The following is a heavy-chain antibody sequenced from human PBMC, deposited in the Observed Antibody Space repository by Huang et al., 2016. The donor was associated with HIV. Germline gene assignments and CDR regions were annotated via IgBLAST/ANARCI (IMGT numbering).Heavy chain of an antibody. V-gene: IGHV4-61*09. D-gene: IGHD3-10*01. Sequence: QVQLQESGPGLVKPSQTLSLTCTVSGGSISSGSYYWSWIRPPAGKGLEWIGHIYTRGRTNDNPSRKSRVTISVDTAKNQFSLKLSSVTAADTAVYYCARDYYGSGSPDYWGQGTLVTVSS. CDR3: ARDYYGSGSPDY. CDR1: GGSISSGSYY. CDR2: IYTRGRT. J-gene: IGHJ4*02.